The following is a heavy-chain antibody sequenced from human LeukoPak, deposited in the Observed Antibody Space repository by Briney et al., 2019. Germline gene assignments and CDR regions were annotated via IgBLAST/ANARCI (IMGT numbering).Heavy chain of an antibody. CDR1: GFTFDDYA. CDR3: AKDLAYCSSTSCYKGGGAFDI. Sequence: GGSLRLSCAASGFTFDDYAMHWVRQAPGKGLEWVSGISWNSGSIGYAASVKGRFTISRDNAKNSLYLQMNSLRAEDTALYYCAKDLAYCSSTSCYKGGGAFDIWGQGTMVTVSS. CDR2: ISWNSGSI. D-gene: IGHD2-2*02. V-gene: IGHV3-9*01. J-gene: IGHJ3*02.